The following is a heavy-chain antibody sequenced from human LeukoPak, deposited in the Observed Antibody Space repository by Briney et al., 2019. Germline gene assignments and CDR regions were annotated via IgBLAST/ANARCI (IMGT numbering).Heavy chain of an antibody. Sequence: HPGRSLRLSCAASGFTFSSYAMHWVRQAPGKGLEWVAVISYDGSNKYYADSVKGRFTISRDNSKNTLYLQMDSLRTEDTAVYYCARGVDNDVLTFWGQGTLVTVSS. CDR1: GFTFSSYA. CDR2: ISYDGSNK. V-gene: IGHV3-30-3*01. D-gene: IGHD3-9*01. CDR3: ARGVDNDVLTF. J-gene: IGHJ4*02.